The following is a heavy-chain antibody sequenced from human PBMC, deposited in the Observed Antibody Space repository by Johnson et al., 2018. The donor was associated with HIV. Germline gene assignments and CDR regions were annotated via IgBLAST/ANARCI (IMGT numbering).Heavy chain of an antibody. V-gene: IGHV3-20*04. D-gene: IGHD6-13*01. J-gene: IGHJ3*02. Sequence: VQLVESGGGVVQPGRSLSLSCAASGFTFSSYAMYWVRQAPGKGLEWVSGINWSGDTTGYADSVKGRFIISRDNTKNSLYLQMNSLRAEDTALYYCAKVQLVRTFDAFDIWGQGTMVTVSS. CDR3: AKVQLVRTFDAFDI. CDR1: GFTFSSYA. CDR2: INWSGDTT.